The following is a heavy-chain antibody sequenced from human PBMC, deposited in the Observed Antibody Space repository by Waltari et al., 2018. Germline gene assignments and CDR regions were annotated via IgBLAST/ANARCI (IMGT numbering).Heavy chain of an antibody. CDR2: IYYTGST. D-gene: IGHD2-21*02. Sequence: QVQLQESGPSLLKPPETLSLICIVSVGSTSGFYWSWVRQPPGKGLDWIGYIYYTGSTNFNPSLKSRVTMSVDTSKNQFSLKLSSVTAADTAFYYCARGGGGDWEWFDPWGQGTLVTVSS. CDR3: ARGGGGDWEWFDP. V-gene: IGHV4-59*01. CDR1: VGSTSGFY. J-gene: IGHJ5*02.